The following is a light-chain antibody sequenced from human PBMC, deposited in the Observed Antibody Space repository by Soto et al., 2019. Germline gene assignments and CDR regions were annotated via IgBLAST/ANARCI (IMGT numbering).Light chain of an antibody. CDR3: SSYTSTSTVL. V-gene: IGLV2-14*01. Sequence: QSVLTQPASVSRSPGQSITISCTGTSSDIGAYNYVSWYQHHPGKATKFMMYEVSYPPSGVSNRFSGSKSGNTASLTISGLHAEDEADYYCSSYTSTSTVLFGGGTKVTVL. CDR1: SSDIGAYNY. CDR2: EVS. J-gene: IGLJ2*01.